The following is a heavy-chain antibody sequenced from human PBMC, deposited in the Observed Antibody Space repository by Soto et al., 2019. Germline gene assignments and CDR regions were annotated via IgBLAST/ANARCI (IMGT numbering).Heavy chain of an antibody. CDR1: GYTFTSYG. J-gene: IGHJ4*02. V-gene: IGHV1-18*01. Sequence: ASVKVSCKASGYTFTSYGISWVRQAPGQGLEWMGWISAYNGNTNYAQKLQGRVTMTTDTSTSTAYMELRSLRSDDTAVYYCASGTVNNYDSSGSKDYWGKGTLVTVSS. CDR2: ISAYNGNT. CDR3: ASGTVNNYDSSGSKDY. D-gene: IGHD3-22*01.